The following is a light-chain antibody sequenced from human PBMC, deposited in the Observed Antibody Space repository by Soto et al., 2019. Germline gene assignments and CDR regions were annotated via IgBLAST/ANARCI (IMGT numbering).Light chain of an antibody. V-gene: IGKV3D-15*01. CDR1: QSVSSN. CDR3: QKYKKWPPIT. CDR2: DAS. J-gene: IGKJ5*01. Sequence: EIVMTQSPATLSVSPGERATLSCRASQSVSSNLAWYQQKPGEAPRLLIFDASARAVDIPGRFSGSGSGTEFTLTISSLQTEDFAVYYCQKYKKWPPITFGQGTRLEIK.